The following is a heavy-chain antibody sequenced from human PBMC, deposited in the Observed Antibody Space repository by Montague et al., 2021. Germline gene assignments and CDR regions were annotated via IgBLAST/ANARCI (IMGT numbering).Heavy chain of an antibody. CDR1: GGSISSGGYY. CDR2: IYYRGST. V-gene: IGHV4-31*03. CDR3: ARVTDSSGYYWGAFDI. Sequence: TLSLTCTVSGGSISSGGYYWSWIRQHPGKGLEWIGYIYYRGSTYYNPSLKSRVSISVDTSKNQFSLKLSSVTAADTAVYYRARVTDSSGYYWGAFDIWGQGTMVTVSS. J-gene: IGHJ3*02. D-gene: IGHD3-22*01.